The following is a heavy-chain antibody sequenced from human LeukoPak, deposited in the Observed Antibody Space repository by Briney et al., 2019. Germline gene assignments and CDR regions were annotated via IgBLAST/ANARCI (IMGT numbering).Heavy chain of an antibody. CDR1: GFTLSSYA. CDR2: IRSKAYGGTT. CDR3: TSRDY. Sequence: GGSLRLSCAASGFTLSSYAMSWVRQAPGKGLEWVGFIRSKAYGGTTEYAASVKGRFTISRDDSKSIAYLQMNSLKTEDTAVYYCTSRDYWGQGTLVTVSS. V-gene: IGHV3-49*04. J-gene: IGHJ4*02.